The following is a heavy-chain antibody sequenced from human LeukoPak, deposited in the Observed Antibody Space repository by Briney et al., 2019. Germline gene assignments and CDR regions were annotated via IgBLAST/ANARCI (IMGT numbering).Heavy chain of an antibody. V-gene: IGHV3-23*01. Sequence: GGSLRLSCAASGFTFSTYAMSWVRQAPGKGLEWVSAISGSGGTTYYADSVKGRFTICRDNSKNTLYLQMNSLRAEDTAVYYCAKDVVVTAHRALDYRGQGTLVTVSS. J-gene: IGHJ4*02. D-gene: IGHD2-21*02. CDR3: AKDVVVTAHRALDY. CDR1: GFTFSTYA. CDR2: ISGSGGTT.